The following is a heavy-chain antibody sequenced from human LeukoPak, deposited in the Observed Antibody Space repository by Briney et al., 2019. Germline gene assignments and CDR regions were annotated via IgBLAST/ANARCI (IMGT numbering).Heavy chain of an antibody. V-gene: IGHV3-53*01. J-gene: IGHJ4*02. CDR3: ARGIDY. CDR2: IYTGGGR. Sequence: GGSLRLSCAASGFTFSSYSMNWVRQAPGKGLQWVSVIYTGGGRYYADSVRGRFTISRDTSKNMVFLQMNSLRVEDTAVYYCARGIDYWGRGTLVTVSS. CDR1: GFTFSSYS.